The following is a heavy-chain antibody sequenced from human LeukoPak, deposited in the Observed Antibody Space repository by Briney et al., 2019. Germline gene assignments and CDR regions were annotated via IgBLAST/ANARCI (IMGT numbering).Heavy chain of an antibody. CDR3: ARGVGNYYYDSSGTALKAHYFDY. D-gene: IGHD3-22*01. CDR2: MNPNSGNT. J-gene: IGHJ4*02. Sequence: GASVKVSCKASGYTFTSYDINWVRQATGQGLEWMGWMNPNSGNTGYAQKFQGRITMTRNTSISTAYMELSSLRSEDTAVYYCARGVGNYYYDSSGTALKAHYFDYWGQGTLVTVSS. CDR1: GYTFTSYD. V-gene: IGHV1-8*01.